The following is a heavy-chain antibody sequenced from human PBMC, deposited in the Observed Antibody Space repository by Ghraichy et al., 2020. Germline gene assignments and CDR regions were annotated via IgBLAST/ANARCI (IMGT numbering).Heavy chain of an antibody. CDR3: AREARVPAAYYYYYYYMDV. V-gene: IGHV3-30-3*01. CDR1: GFTFSSYA. Sequence: GGSLRLSCAASGFTFSSYAMHWVRQAPGKGLEWVAVISYDGSNKYYADSVKGRFTISRDNSKNTLYLQMNSLRAEDTAVYYCAREARVPAAYYYYYYYMDVWGKGTTVTVSS. J-gene: IGHJ6*03. D-gene: IGHD2-2*01. CDR2: ISYDGSNK.